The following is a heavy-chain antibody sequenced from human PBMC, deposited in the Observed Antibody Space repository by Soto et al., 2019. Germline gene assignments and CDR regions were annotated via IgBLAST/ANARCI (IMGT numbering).Heavy chain of an antibody. D-gene: IGHD3-3*01. Sequence: GASVKVSCKASGYTFTSYDINWVRQATGQGLEWMGWMNPNSVNTGYAQKFQGRVTMTRNTSISTAYMELSSLRSEDTAVYYCARVGHSITIFGVVPTYGMDVWGQGTTVTVSS. CDR3: ARVGHSITIFGVVPTYGMDV. CDR2: MNPNSVNT. J-gene: IGHJ6*02. V-gene: IGHV1-8*01. CDR1: GYTFTSYD.